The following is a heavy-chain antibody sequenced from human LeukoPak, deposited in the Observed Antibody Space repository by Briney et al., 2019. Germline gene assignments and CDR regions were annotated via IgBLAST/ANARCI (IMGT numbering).Heavy chain of an antibody. V-gene: IGHV3-7*01. Sequence: EPGGSLRLSCAASGFTFSSYWMSWVRQAPGKGLEWVANIKQDGSEKYYVDSVKGRFTISRDNAKNSLYLQMNSLRAEDTAVYYCAREPILSYGYAFDIWGQGTMVTVSS. CDR2: IKQDGSEK. CDR1: GFTFSSYW. CDR3: AREPILSYGYAFDI. D-gene: IGHD5-18*01. J-gene: IGHJ3*02.